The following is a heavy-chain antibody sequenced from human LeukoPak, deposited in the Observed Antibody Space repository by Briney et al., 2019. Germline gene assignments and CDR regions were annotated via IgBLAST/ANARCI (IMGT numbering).Heavy chain of an antibody. V-gene: IGHV4-59*01. D-gene: IGHD6-13*01. J-gene: IGHJ4*02. CDR1: GGSISSYH. CDR3: ARAGYSSYDY. CDR2: IYYSGST. Sequence: SETLSLTCTVSGGSISSYHWSWIRQPPGKGLERIGYIYYSGSTNYNPSLKSRVTISVDTSKNQFSLKLSSVTAADTAVYYCARAGYSSYDYWGQGTLVTVSS.